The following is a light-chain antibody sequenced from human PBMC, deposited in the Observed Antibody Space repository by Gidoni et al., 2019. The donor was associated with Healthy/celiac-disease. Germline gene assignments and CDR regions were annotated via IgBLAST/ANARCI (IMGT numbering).Light chain of an antibody. CDR3: QQSYSTPCS. CDR1: QSISSY. J-gene: IGKJ2*04. V-gene: IGKV1-39*01. Sequence: DIQMTQSPSSLSASVGDRVTITCRASQSISSYLNWYQQKPGKAPKLLIYAASSVQSGGPSRFSGSGSGTDFTLTISSLQPEDFATYYCQQSYSTPCSFGQGTKLEIK. CDR2: AAS.